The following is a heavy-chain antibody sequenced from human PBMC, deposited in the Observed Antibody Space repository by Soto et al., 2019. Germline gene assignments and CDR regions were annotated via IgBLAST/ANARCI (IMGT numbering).Heavy chain of an antibody. D-gene: IGHD3-22*01. CDR3: AKAQSYYDPSAGFDM. Sequence: PGGALRLSCVASGFSFSDYYRIWIRQAPGKGLEWVSYVSSGSTYTNYAESVKGRFTISRDDAKNSLFLQMNSLRVEDTAVYYCAKAQSYYDPSAGFDMWGQGTMVPVSS. V-gene: IGHV3-11*03. CDR2: VSSGSTYT. CDR1: GFSFSDYY. J-gene: IGHJ3*02.